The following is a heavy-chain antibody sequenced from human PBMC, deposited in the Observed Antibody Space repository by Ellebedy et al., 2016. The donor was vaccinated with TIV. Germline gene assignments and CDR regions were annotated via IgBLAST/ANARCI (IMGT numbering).Heavy chain of an antibody. D-gene: IGHD2-15*01. CDR2: ISWNGGTT. J-gene: IGHJ3*02. CDR3: ATTAVVGRDDAFDI. CDR1: GFTFVDYA. V-gene: IGHV3-20*04. Sequence: GESLKISCAASGFTFVDYAMTWVRQAPGKGLEWVSVISWNGGTTGYADSVRGRFTISRDNAKNSLYLQMNSLRAEDTALYYCATTAVVGRDDAFDIWGQGTMVTVSS.